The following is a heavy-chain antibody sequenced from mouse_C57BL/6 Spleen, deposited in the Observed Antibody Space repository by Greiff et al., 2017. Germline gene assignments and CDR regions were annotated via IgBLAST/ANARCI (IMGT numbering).Heavy chain of an antibody. J-gene: IGHJ3*01. CDR2: IWRGGST. Sequence: VKLMESGPGLVQPSQRLSITCTVSGFSLTSYGVHWVRQSPGKGLEWLGVIWRGGSTDYNAAFMSRLSITKDNSKVQVFFKMNSLQADDTAIYYCAKYDYDGMFAYWGQGTLVTVAA. CDR3: AKYDYDGMFAY. CDR1: GFSLTSYG. V-gene: IGHV2-5*01. D-gene: IGHD2-4*01.